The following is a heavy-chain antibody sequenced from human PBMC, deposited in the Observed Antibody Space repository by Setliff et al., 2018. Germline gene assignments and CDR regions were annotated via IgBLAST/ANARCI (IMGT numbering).Heavy chain of an antibody. CDR3: ARETSAARLWGPFDY. J-gene: IGHJ4*02. D-gene: IGHD6-6*01. CDR2: IYYSGST. V-gene: IGHV4-31*03. Sequence: ASETLSLTCTVSGGSISSGGYYWSWIRQHPGKGLEWIGYIYYSGSTYYNPSLKSRVTISVDTSKNQFSLKLSSVTAADTAVYYCARETSAARLWGPFDYWGQGTLVTVSS. CDR1: GGSISSGGYY.